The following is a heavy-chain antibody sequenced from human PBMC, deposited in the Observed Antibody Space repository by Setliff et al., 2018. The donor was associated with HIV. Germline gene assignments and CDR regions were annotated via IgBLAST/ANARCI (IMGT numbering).Heavy chain of an antibody. D-gene: IGHD6-13*01. V-gene: IGHV4-39*07. CDR1: GGSIRSSIYY. CDR3: AGAEQLVANWFDP. Sequence: SETLSLTCTVSGGSIRSSIYYWGWVRQPPGKGLEWIGSRYYSGSTYYHPSLQSRLTISVDTSRNQFSLKLNSVTAADTAVYYCAGAEQLVANWFDPWGQGTLVTVSS. J-gene: IGHJ5*02. CDR2: RYYSGST.